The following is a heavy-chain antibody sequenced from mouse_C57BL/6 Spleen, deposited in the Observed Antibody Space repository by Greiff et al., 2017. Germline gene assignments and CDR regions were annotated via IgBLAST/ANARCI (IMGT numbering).Heavy chain of an antibody. CDR2: ISSGSGTI. CDR1: GFTFSDYG. V-gene: IGHV5-17*01. Sequence: EVKVVESGGGLVKPGGSLKLSCAASGFTFSDYGMHWVRQAPERGLEWVAYISSGSGTINYADTVKGRFTISRENAKNTLFLQMTCLRSEGTAVYYCALEPDYWGQGNTLTVSS. CDR3: ALEPDY. J-gene: IGHJ2*01.